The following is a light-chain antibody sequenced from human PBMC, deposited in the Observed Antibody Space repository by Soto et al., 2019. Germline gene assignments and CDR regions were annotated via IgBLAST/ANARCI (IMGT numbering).Light chain of an antibody. Sequence: EIVLTQSPGTLSLSPGERATLSCRASQSVSNNYLAWYQQKPGQAPRLLIYGASNRATGIPDRFSGSGSGTDFTHTISILEPEDFAVYYCQQYGSSGTLGQRTKVEIK. J-gene: IGKJ1*01. CDR2: GAS. V-gene: IGKV3-20*01. CDR3: QQYGSSGT. CDR1: QSVSNNY.